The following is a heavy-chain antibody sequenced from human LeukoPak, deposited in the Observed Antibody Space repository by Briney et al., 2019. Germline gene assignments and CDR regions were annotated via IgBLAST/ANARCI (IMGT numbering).Heavy chain of an antibody. CDR1: RFTFSGYA. CDR2: IDASGVNT. Sequence: GGSLRLSCAASRFTFSGYAMYWVRQAPGKGLEWVSCIDASGVNTYYADSVKGRFTISRDNSNNTLYLQMNSLRAEDTAVYYCTKGAGSGWYGWFDPWGQGTLVTVSS. D-gene: IGHD6-19*01. J-gene: IGHJ5*02. V-gene: IGHV3-23*01. CDR3: TKGAGSGWYGWFDP.